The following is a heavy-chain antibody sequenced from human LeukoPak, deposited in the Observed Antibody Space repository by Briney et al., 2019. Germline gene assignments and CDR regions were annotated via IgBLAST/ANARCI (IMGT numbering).Heavy chain of an antibody. J-gene: IGHJ3*02. CDR2: ISAYNGNT. D-gene: IGHD2-15*01. CDR1: GYTFTSYG. Sequence: ASVKVSCKASGYTFTSYGISWVRQAPAQGLEWMGWISAYNGNTNYAQKLQGRVTMTTDTSTSTAYMELRSLRSDDTAVYCCARDGTDIVVVVAATQNDAFDIWGQGTMVTVSS. CDR3: ARDGTDIVVVVAATQNDAFDI. V-gene: IGHV1-18*01.